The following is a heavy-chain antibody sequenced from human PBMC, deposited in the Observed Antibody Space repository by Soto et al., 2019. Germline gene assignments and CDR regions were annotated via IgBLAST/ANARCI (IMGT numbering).Heavy chain of an antibody. CDR2: IYPGDSNT. Sequence: GESLKISCKGSGYSFTNSWIGWVRQMPGKGLEWMGIIYPGDSNTRYSPSFQGQVTISADKSISTAYLQWSSLKASDTAMYYCARGYYGDYNYYYYYGMDVWGQGTTVTVSS. D-gene: IGHD4-17*01. V-gene: IGHV5-51*01. J-gene: IGHJ6*02. CDR3: ARGYYGDYNYYYYYGMDV. CDR1: GYSFTNSW.